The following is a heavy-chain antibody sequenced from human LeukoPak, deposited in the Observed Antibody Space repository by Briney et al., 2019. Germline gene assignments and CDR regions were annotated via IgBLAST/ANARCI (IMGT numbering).Heavy chain of an antibody. CDR3: ARAHYGSGIYSY. V-gene: IGHV3-11*05. CDR2: ISSTTSYT. J-gene: IGHJ4*02. CDR1: GFTFRDYY. D-gene: IGHD3-10*01. Sequence: GGSLRLSCAVSGFTFRDYYMSWIRRAPGKGLEWISYISSTTSYTNYADSVKGRFTISRDDANNSLYLQMNSLRAEDTAVYYCARAHYGSGIYSYWGQGTLVTVSS.